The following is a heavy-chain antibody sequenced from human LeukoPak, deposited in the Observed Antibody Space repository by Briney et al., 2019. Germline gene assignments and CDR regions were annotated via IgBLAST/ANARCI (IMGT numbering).Heavy chain of an antibody. V-gene: IGHV1-8*01. J-gene: IGHJ4*02. CDR2: MSPNSGNT. Sequence: ASVKVSCKASGYTFTSYDINWVRQATGQGLEWMGWMSPNSGNTGYAQKFQGRVTMTRNTSISTAYMELSSLRSEDTAVYYCARTVAGTGELDYWGQGTLVTVSS. CDR1: GYTFTSYD. CDR3: ARTVAGTGELDY. D-gene: IGHD6-19*01.